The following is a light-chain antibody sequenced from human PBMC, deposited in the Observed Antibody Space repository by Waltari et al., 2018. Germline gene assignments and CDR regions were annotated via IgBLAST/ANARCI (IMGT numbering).Light chain of an antibody. Sequence: QAALTQPRSVSGSPGQSVTISCTGSSSDIGGYTYLSWYQHKPGTAPKVMIYELTNGPSVGADGFASSKSGNTAALTISGLQAEDEADYYCCSHAGTYWIFGGGTRLTVL. V-gene: IGLV2-11*01. CDR1: SSDIGGYTY. J-gene: IGLJ3*02. CDR3: CSHAGTYWI. CDR2: ELT.